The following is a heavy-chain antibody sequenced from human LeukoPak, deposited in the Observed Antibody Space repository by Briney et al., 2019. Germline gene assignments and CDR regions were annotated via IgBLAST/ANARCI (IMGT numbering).Heavy chain of an antibody. CDR3: AKDIRNYYDSSGSTDY. D-gene: IGHD3-22*01. J-gene: IGHJ4*02. V-gene: IGHV3-23*01. Sequence: GGSLRLSCAASGFTVSSNEMSWVRQAPGKGLEWVSAISGSGGSTYYADSVKGRFTISRDNSKNTLYLQMNSLRAEDTAVYYCAKDIRNYYDSSGSTDYWGQGTLVTVSS. CDR1: GFTVSSNE. CDR2: ISGSGGST.